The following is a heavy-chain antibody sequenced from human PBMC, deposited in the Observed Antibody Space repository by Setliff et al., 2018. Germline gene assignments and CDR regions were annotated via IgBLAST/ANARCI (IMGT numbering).Heavy chain of an antibody. CDR3: AKQGSYYYYMDV. CDR2: IIHRGNT. Sequence: PSETLSLTCAVYGGSFSGYYWSWIRQPPGKRLEWIGEIIHRGNTNYNPSLKSRVTMSVDTSKNQFSLKLRSMTAADTAVYYCAKQGSYYYYMDVWGKGTTVTVSS. D-gene: IGHD6-13*01. V-gene: IGHV4-34*12. J-gene: IGHJ6*03. CDR1: GGSFSGYY.